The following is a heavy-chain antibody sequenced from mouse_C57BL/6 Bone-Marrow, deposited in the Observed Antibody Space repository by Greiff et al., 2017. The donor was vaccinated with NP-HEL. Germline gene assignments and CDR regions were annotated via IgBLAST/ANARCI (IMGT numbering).Heavy chain of an antibody. J-gene: IGHJ3*01. CDR2: IDPNRGGT. CDR3: ARKGWTGGLAD. CDR1: GYTFTSYW. D-gene: IGHD3-3*01. V-gene: IGHV1-72*01. Sequence: VQLQQPGAELVKPGASVKLSCKASGYTFTSYWMHWVKQRPGRGLEWIGRIDPNRGGTKYNEKFKSKATLTVDNPSSTAYMQLSSLTSEDSAVYYCARKGWTGGLADWGQGTLVTVSA.